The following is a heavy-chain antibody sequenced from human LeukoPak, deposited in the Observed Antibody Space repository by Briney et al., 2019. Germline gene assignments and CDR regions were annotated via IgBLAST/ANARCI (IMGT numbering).Heavy chain of an antibody. D-gene: IGHD3-9*01. CDR3: ASARRTRASITIDP. J-gene: IGHJ5*02. CDR2: INHSGST. CDR1: GGSFSGYY. Sequence: SETLSLTCAVYGGSFSGYYWSWIRQPPGKGLKWIGEINHSGSTNYNPSLKSRVTISVDTSKNQFSLKLSSVTAADTAVYYCASARRTRASITIDPWGQGTLVTVSS. V-gene: IGHV4-34*01.